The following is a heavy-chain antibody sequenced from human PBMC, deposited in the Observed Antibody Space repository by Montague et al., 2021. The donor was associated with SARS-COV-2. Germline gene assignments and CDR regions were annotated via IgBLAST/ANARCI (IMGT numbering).Heavy chain of an antibody. D-gene: IGHD1-14*01. CDR1: GDSISSSA. Sequence: SETLSLTCAVYGDSISSSARGWIRQPPGKGPEWNGFLNTSGITDSNPSFKSRVSISLDTSKNQVSLKLRSVTTAETAVYYCARETMTGNAFDVWGQGTMVTVSP. V-gene: IGHV4-4*08. J-gene: IGHJ3*01. CDR3: ARETMTGNAFDV. CDR2: LNTSGIT.